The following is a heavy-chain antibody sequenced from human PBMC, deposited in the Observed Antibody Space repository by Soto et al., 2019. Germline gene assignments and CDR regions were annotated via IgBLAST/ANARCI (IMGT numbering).Heavy chain of an antibody. CDR2: ISGSGGST. CDR1: GFTFISYA. V-gene: IGHV3-23*01. D-gene: IGHD3-10*01. CDR3: AKDSWSYGSGTLYS. J-gene: IGHJ4*02. Sequence: GGSLILSCAASGFTFISYAMSWVRQAPGKGLEWVSAISGSGGSTYYADSVKGRFTISRDNSKNTLYLQMNSLRAEDTAVYYCAKDSWSYGSGTLYSWGQGTLVTVSS.